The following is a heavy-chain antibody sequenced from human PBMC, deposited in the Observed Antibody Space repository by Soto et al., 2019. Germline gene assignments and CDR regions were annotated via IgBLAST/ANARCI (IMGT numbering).Heavy chain of an antibody. V-gene: IGHV4-59*01. CDR1: GGSISSYY. CDR3: ARLRVDSSGYYPIAEYFQH. CDR2: IYYSGST. Sequence: SETLSLTCTVSGGSISSYYWSWIRQPPGKGLEWIGYIYYSGSTNYNPPLKSRVTISVDTSKNQFSLKLSSVTAADTAVYYCARLRVDSSGYYPIAEYFQHWGQGTLVTVSS. J-gene: IGHJ1*01. D-gene: IGHD3-22*01.